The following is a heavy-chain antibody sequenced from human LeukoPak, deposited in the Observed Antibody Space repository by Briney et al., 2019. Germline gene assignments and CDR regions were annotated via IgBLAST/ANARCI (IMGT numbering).Heavy chain of an antibody. CDR1: GFTFSSYA. Sequence: GSLRLSCAASGFTFSSYAMHWVRHAPGKGLEWVAVISYDGSNKYYADSVKGRFTISRDNSKNTLYLQMNSLRAEDTAVYYCARDQVPYYYDSSGYLFDYWGQGTLVTVSS. CDR3: ARDQVPYYYDSSGYLFDY. CDR2: ISYDGSNK. D-gene: IGHD3-22*01. V-gene: IGHV3-30-3*01. J-gene: IGHJ4*02.